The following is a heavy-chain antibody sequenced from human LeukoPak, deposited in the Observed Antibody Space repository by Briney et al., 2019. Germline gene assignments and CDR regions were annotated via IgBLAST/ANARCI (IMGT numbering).Heavy chain of an antibody. CDR1: GDSIRNYF. V-gene: IGHV4-4*07. J-gene: IGHJ4*02. CDR3: AREGGPYRPLDY. Sequence: SETLSLTCTVSGDSIRNYFWSWIRQPAGKGLEWVGRVYTSGSTDYNPSLKSRVTLSVDTSKNQFSLKLWSVTAADTAVYYCAREGGPYRPLDYSGQGTLVTVAS. CDR2: VYTSGST.